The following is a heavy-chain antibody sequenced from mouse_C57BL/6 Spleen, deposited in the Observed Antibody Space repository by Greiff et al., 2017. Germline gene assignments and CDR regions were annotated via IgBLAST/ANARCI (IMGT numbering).Heavy chain of an antibody. CDR1: GFTFSDYY. D-gene: IGHD1-1*01. CDR3: ARAGHYGSSYGAMDY. J-gene: IGHJ4*01. Sequence: EVKVVESEGGLVQPGSSMKLSCTASGFTFSDYYMAWVRQVPEKGLEWVANINYDGSSTYYLDSLKSRFIISRDNAKNILYLQMSSLKSEDTATYYCARAGHYGSSYGAMDYWGQGTSVTVSS. V-gene: IGHV5-16*01. CDR2: INYDGSST.